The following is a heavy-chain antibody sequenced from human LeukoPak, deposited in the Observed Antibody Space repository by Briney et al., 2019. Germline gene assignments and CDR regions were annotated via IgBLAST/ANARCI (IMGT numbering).Heavy chain of an antibody. CDR1: GFTVSSNY. Sequence: GGSLRLSCAASGFTVSSNYMSWVRQAPGKGLEWVSVIYSGGSTYYADSEKGRFTISRDNSKNTLYLQMNSLRAEDTAVYYCARETYGGPFDYWGQGTLVTVSS. V-gene: IGHV3-66*01. D-gene: IGHD4-23*01. CDR3: ARETYGGPFDY. J-gene: IGHJ4*02. CDR2: IYSGGST.